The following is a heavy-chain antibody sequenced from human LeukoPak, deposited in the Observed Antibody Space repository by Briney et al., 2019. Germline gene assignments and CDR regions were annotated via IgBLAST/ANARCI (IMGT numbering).Heavy chain of an antibody. J-gene: IGHJ4*02. D-gene: IGHD2-15*01. CDR3: ARCLSGGSCYFGY. V-gene: IGHV4-39*01. Sequence: SETLSLTCTVSGGSIISSDYHWGWVRQPPGKGLEWIGTISYSGNTDYNPSLRSRVTISVDTSNNQFSLRLGSVTAADTAVYYCARCLSGGSCYFGYWGQGTLVTVSS. CDR2: ISYSGNT. CDR1: GGSIISSDYH.